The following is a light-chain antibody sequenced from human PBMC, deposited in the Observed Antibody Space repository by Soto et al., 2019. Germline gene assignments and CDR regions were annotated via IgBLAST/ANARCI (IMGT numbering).Light chain of an antibody. Sequence: EIVLTQSPATLSLSPGERATLSCRASQSVGSSYLAWYQQKLGQAPRLLIYRASVRASVISDRFSGSGSGTAFSLSISRLAPEDLAVYYCQHYGSSYTFGQGTRLEIK. CDR3: QHYGSSYT. CDR1: QSVGSSY. CDR2: RAS. J-gene: IGKJ2*01. V-gene: IGKV3-20*01.